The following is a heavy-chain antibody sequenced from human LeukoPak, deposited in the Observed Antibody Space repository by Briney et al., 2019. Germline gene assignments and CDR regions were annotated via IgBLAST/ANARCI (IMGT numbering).Heavy chain of an antibody. D-gene: IGHD2-2*01. CDR2: VNSDESTT. Sequence: GGSLRLSCAASGFTFSSYWMHWVRQAPGKELVWVSRVNSDESTTTYADSVKGRFTISRDNAKNTLYLQMNSLRDEDTAVYYCARGIVVAPAATVDYWGQGTLVTVSS. V-gene: IGHV3-74*01. J-gene: IGHJ4*02. CDR1: GFTFSSYW. CDR3: ARGIVVAPAATVDY.